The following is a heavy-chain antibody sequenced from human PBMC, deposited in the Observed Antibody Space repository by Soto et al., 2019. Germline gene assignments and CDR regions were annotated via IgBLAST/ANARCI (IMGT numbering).Heavy chain of an antibody. CDR1: GGTFSSYA. CDR2: IIPIFGTA. J-gene: IGHJ6*02. V-gene: IGHV1-69*12. D-gene: IGHD2-2*01. Sequence: QVQLVQSGAEVKKPGSSVKVSCKASGGTFSSYAISWVRQAPGQGLEWMGGIIPIFGTANYAQKFQGRVTITADESTSTAYMELSSLRSEDTAVYYCARDCISTSCYDHYYYGMDVWGQGTTVTVSS. CDR3: ARDCISTSCYDHYYYGMDV.